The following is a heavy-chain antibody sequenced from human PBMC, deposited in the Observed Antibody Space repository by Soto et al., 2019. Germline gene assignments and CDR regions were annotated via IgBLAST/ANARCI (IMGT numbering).Heavy chain of an antibody. D-gene: IGHD2-21*02. J-gene: IGHJ4*02. CDR1: GFTFSSYG. Sequence: QVQLVESGGGVVQPGRSLRLSCAASGFTFSSYGMHWVRQAPGKGLEWVAVISYDGSNKYYADSVKGRFTISRDNSKNTLYLQINSLRAEDTAVYYCAKDLVTTKLGVDYWGQGTLVTVSS. V-gene: IGHV3-30*18. CDR3: AKDLVTTKLGVDY. CDR2: ISYDGSNK.